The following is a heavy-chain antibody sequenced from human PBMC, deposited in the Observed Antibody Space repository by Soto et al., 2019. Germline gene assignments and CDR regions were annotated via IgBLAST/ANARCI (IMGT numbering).Heavy chain of an antibody. V-gene: IGHV1-69*02. Sequence: HVQLVQSAAELKKPGSSVKVSCKASGGTFSSYTISWVRQAPGQGLEWMGRLITILGIAKYAKKFQGRVTITADKSTSTAYMELSSLRSEDTAVYYCAMEYCSSTSCYRDYWGQGTLVTVSS. CDR3: AMEYCSSTSCYRDY. J-gene: IGHJ4*02. CDR2: LITILGIA. CDR1: GGTFSSYT. D-gene: IGHD2-2*02.